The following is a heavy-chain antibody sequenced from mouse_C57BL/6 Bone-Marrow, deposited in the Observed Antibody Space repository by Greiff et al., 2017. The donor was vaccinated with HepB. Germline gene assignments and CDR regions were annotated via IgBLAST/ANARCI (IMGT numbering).Heavy chain of an antibody. CDR3: ARAPYYGYDGGDYAMDY. J-gene: IGHJ4*01. V-gene: IGHV1-47*01. CDR1: GYTFTTYP. Sequence: QVQLQQSGAELVKPGASVKMSCKASGYTFTTYPIEWMKQNPGKSLEWIGNFHPYNDDTKYNEKFKGKATLTVEKSSSTVYLELSRLTSDDSAVYYCARAPYYGYDGGDYAMDYWGQGTSVTVSS. D-gene: IGHD2-9*01. CDR2: FHPYNDDT.